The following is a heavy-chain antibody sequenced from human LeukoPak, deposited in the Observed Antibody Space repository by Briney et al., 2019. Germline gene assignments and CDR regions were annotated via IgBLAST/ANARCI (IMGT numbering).Heavy chain of an antibody. CDR1: GGSISSGGYS. D-gene: IGHD2-15*01. CDR3: ARVYCSGGSCYEIDY. V-gene: IGHV4-30-2*01. Sequence: SETLSLTCTVSGGSISSGGYSWSWIRQHPGKGLEWIGYIYHSGSTYYNPSLKSRVTISVDRSKNQFSLKLSSVTAADTAVYYCARVYCSGGSCYEIDYWGQGTLVTVSS. CDR2: IYHSGST. J-gene: IGHJ4*02.